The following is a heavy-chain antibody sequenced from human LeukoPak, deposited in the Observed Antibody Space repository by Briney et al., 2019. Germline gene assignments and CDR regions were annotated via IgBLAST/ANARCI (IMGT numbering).Heavy chain of an antibody. CDR2: INPNSGGT. CDR1: GYTFTGYY. CDR3: ATLLYYYDSSGYFFDY. Sequence: ASVKVSCKASGYTFTGYYMHWVRQAPGQGLEWMGRINPNSGGTNYAQKCQGRVTMTRDTSISTAYLELSRLRSDDTAVYYCATLLYYYDSSGYFFDYWGQGTLVTVSS. D-gene: IGHD3-22*01. V-gene: IGHV1-2*06. J-gene: IGHJ4*02.